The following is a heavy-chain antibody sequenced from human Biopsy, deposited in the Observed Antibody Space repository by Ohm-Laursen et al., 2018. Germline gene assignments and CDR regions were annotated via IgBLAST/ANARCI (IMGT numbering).Heavy chain of an antibody. CDR1: GGSFSGYD. J-gene: IGHJ4*02. CDR2: IDGAGSST. Sequence: GTLSLTCTVDGGSFSGYDWTWIRQPPGKGLEWVAGIDGAGSSTYYADSVKGRFTIFRDNPQKTVWLEMSSLRVEDTAVYYCAEGDWIYYFDNWGQGVPVTVSS. CDR3: AEGDWIYYFDN. V-gene: IGHV3-23*03. D-gene: IGHD2-21*02.